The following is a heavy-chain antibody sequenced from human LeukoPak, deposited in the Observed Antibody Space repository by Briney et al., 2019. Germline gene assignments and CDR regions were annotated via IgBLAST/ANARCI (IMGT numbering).Heavy chain of an antibody. J-gene: IGHJ4*02. Sequence: GGSLRLSCAASGFTFSSYSMTWVRQSPGKGLEWVSSISRNSGYIYYTDSMKGRLTISRDNANNSLYLQMNNLRAEDTAMYYCARGRRTGDRGYYFDYWGQGTLVSVSS. CDR2: ISRNSGYI. V-gene: IGHV3-21*01. CDR1: GFTFSSYS. D-gene: IGHD7-27*01. CDR3: ARGRRTGDRGYYFDY.